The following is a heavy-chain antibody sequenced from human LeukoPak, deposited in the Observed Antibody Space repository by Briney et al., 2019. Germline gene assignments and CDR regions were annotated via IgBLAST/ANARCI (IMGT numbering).Heavy chain of an antibody. D-gene: IGHD1-1*01. CDR3: ARDLGGTTSAIDY. CDR2: IWYDGSNK. CDR1: GFTFTDYG. J-gene: IGHJ4*02. Sequence: RSLRLSCAASGFTFTDYGMHWVRQAPGKGLEWVAVIWYDGSNKYYADSVKGRFTISRDNPKNTLYLQMNSLRAEDLAVYYCARDLGGTTSAIDYGGQGTLVTVSS. V-gene: IGHV3-33*01.